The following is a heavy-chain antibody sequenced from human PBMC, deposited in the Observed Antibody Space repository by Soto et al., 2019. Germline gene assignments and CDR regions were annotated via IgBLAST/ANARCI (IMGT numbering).Heavy chain of an antibody. CDR1: GFTFDDYA. CDR2: ISWNSGSI. Sequence: PGGSLRLSCAASGFTFDDYAMHWVRQAPGKGLEWVSGISWNSGSIGYADSVKGRFTISRDNAKNSLYLQMNSLRAEDTALYYCAKDITYDSSGRSYGMDVWGQGTTVTVSS. J-gene: IGHJ6*02. V-gene: IGHV3-9*01. D-gene: IGHD3-22*01. CDR3: AKDITYDSSGRSYGMDV.